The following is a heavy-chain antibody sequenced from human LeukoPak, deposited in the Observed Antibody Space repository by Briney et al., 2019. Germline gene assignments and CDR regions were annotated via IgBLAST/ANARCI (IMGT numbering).Heavy chain of an antibody. CDR2: ISSSSSYI. Sequence: PGGSLRLSCAASGFTFSSYSMNWVRQAPGKGLEWVSSISSSSSYIYYADSVKGRFTISRDNAKNSLYLQMNSLRAEDTAVYYCARENPYGSGSPNLDYWGQGTLVTVSS. D-gene: IGHD3-10*01. V-gene: IGHV3-21*01. CDR1: GFTFSSYS. CDR3: ARENPYGSGSPNLDY. J-gene: IGHJ4*02.